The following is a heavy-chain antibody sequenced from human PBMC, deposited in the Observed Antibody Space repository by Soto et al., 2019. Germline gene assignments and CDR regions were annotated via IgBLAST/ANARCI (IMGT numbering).Heavy chain of an antibody. D-gene: IGHD5-12*01. Sequence: EVQLVESGGGLVKPGGSLRLSCAASGFTFSSYSMNWVRQAPGKGLEWVSSISSSSSYIYYADSVKGRFTFSRDNAKNSLYLQMDSLRAEDTAVYYCARGGVATIHTYYFDYWGQGTLVTVSS. V-gene: IGHV3-21*01. CDR1: GFTFSSYS. CDR2: ISSSSSYI. CDR3: ARGGVATIHTYYFDY. J-gene: IGHJ4*02.